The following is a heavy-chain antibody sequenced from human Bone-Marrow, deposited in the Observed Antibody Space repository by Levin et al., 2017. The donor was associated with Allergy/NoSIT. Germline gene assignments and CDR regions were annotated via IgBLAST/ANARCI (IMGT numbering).Heavy chain of an antibody. CDR3: ARDWATVTGPRYLRH. D-gene: IGHD6-19*01. V-gene: IGHV1-69*04. CDR1: GGTFSSYI. Sequence: AASVKVSCKTSGGTFSSYIIHWVRQAPGQGLEWMGRIIPTVGITNYAQHFQGRLTITADKSTSTAYMDLSSLTSGDTAVYYCARDWATVTGPRYLRHWGQGTLISVSS. CDR2: IIPTVGIT. J-gene: IGHJ1*01.